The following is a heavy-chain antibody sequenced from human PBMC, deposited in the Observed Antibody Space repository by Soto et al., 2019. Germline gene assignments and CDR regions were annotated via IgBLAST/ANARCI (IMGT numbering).Heavy chain of an antibody. CDR2: IYYSGTA. Sequence: QVQLQESGPGLMRPSQTLSLTCTVSGGAITSGGYYWSWIRQHPAKGLEWIGYIYYSGTAYYNPSLKSRVTISVDTSKNQFSLKLSSVTAADTAVYYCARDDGGNSGIDYWGQGTLVTVSS. D-gene: IGHD2-21*02. CDR3: ARDDGGNSGIDY. V-gene: IGHV4-31*03. J-gene: IGHJ4*02. CDR1: GGAITSGGYY.